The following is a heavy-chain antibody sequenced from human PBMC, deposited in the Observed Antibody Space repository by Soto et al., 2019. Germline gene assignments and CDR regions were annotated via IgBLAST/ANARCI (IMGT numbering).Heavy chain of an antibody. CDR3: ARRRGYNGIYMRFFYFDY. V-gene: IGHV4-39*01. J-gene: IGHJ4*02. CDR1: GGSISSSSYY. Sequence: SETLSLTCTVSGGSISSSSYYWGWIRQPPGKGPEWIGSIYYSGSTYYNPSLKSRVTISVDTSKNQFSLKLSSVAAADTAVYYCARRRGYNGIYMRFFYFDYWGQGTLVTVSS. D-gene: IGHD1-26*01. CDR2: IYYSGST.